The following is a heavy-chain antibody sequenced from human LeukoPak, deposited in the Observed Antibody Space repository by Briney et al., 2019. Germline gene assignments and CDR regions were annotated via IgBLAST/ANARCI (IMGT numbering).Heavy chain of an antibody. CDR2: IYYSGST. CDR3: ARDWDYDSSGYPNPGAFDI. Sequence: SETLSLTCTVSGGSISTYYWSWIRQPPGKGLEWIGYIYYSGSTNYNPSLKSRVTISVDTSKNQFSLKLSSVTAADTAVYYCARDWDYDSSGYPNPGAFDIWGQGTMVTVSS. D-gene: IGHD3-22*01. CDR1: GGSISTYY. J-gene: IGHJ3*02. V-gene: IGHV4-59*01.